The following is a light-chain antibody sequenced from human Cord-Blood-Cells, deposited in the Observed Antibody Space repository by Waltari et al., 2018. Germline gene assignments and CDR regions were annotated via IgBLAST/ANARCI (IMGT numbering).Light chain of an antibody. CDR3: CSYAGSSTLV. CDR1: SHDVGGYNR. V-gene: IGLV2-23*01. CDR2: EGS. J-gene: IGLJ2*01. Sequence: QSALNQPASVSGFPGQSIPISCTGTSHDVGGYNRLSWYQQHPGKAPKLMIYEGSERPSGVSNRFSGSKSGNTASLTISGLQAEDEADYYCCSYAGSSTLVFGGGTKLTVL.